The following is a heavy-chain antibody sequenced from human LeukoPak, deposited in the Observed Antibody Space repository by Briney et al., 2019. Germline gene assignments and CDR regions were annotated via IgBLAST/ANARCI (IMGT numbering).Heavy chain of an antibody. CDR1: GFTFSSYW. J-gene: IGHJ6*03. CDR2: INSDGSST. CDR3: TTVRSSSGHYYYMDV. Sequence: PGGSLRLSCAASGFTFSSYWMHWVRQAPGKGLVWVSRINSDGSSTSYADSVKGRFTISRDNAKNTLYLQMNSLKTEDTAVYYCTTVRSSSGHYYYMDVWGKGTTVTISS. D-gene: IGHD6-19*01. V-gene: IGHV3-74*01.